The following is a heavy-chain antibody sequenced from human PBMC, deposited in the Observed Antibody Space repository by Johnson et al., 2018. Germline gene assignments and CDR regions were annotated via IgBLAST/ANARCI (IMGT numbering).Heavy chain of an antibody. Sequence: QVQLQESGPGLVKPSETLSLTCTVSGGSISSYYWSWIRQPPGKGLEWIGYIYYSGSTNYNPSLKSRVTISVDTSQNQFSLKLSSVTAAGTAVYYCARAAAVAATYVMDVWGQGTTVTVSS. J-gene: IGHJ6*01. CDR1: GGSISSYY. V-gene: IGHV4-59*01. D-gene: IGHD6-19*01. CDR2: IYYSGST. CDR3: ARAAAVAATYVMDV.